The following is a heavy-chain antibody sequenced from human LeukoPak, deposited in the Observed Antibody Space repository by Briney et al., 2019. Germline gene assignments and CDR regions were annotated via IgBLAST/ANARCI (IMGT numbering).Heavy chain of an antibody. J-gene: IGHJ4*02. CDR2: IIPILGIA. CDR1: GGTFTSYA. Sequence: SVKVSCKASGGTFTSYAISWVRQAPGQGLEWMGRIIPILGIANYEQKFQGRVTITADKSTSTAYMELSSLRTEETVVYYGARWNYGEGGVYWGQGTLVIVSS. V-gene: IGHV1-69*04. D-gene: IGHD4-17*01. CDR3: ARWNYGEGGVY.